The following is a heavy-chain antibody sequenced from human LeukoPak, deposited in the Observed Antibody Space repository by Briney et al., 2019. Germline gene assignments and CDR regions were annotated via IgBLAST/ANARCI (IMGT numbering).Heavy chain of an antibody. CDR1: GFTFSRYS. CDR3: AKGSVVVIATNYFDY. CDR2: ITTSSSYI. J-gene: IGHJ4*02. V-gene: IGHV3-21*04. D-gene: IGHD2-15*01. Sequence: GGSLRLSCAASGFTFSRYSLNWVRQAPGNGLEWVSSITTSSSYIYYADSVKGRFTISRDNSKNTLYLQMNSLRAEDTAVYYCAKGSVVVIATNYFDYWGQGTLVTVSS.